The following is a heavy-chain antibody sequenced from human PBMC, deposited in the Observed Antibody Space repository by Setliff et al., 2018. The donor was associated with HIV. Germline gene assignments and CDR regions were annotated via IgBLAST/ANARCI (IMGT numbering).Heavy chain of an antibody. CDR3: LGESSAAFDI. D-gene: IGHD3-10*01. J-gene: IGHJ3*02. CDR1: GFTLSTYS. CDR2: ITTDSSYI. V-gene: IGHV3-21*01. Sequence: GGSLRLSCVASGFTLSTYSMNWVRQAPGKGLEWVSSITTDSSYIFDADSVKGRFTVSRDNARNSLYLQMDSLRVEDTAVYYCLGESSAAFDIWGQGTMVTVSS.